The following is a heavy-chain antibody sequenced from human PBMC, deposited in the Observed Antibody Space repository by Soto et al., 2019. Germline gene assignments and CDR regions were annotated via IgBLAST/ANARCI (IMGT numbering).Heavy chain of an antibody. V-gene: IGHV5-51*01. J-gene: IGHJ4*02. D-gene: IGHD3-22*01. CDR3: ARLTYYDSSGYYYFDY. CDR2: IYPGDSDT. Sequence: GESLKISCKGSGYSFTSYWIGWVRQMPGKGLEWMGIIYPGDSDTRYSPSFQGQVTISDDKSISTAYLQWSSLKASDTAMYYCARLTYYDSSGYYYFDYWGQGTLVTVSS. CDR1: GYSFTSYW.